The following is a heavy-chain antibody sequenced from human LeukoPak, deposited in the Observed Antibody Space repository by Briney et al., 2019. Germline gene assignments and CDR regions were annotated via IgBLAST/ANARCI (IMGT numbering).Heavy chain of an antibody. V-gene: IGHV4-31*03. D-gene: IGHD3-10*01. CDR2: IYYSGST. CDR3: ARDVSYYYGSPPDASDI. J-gene: IGHJ3*02. CDR1: GGSISSGGYY. Sequence: SETLSLTCTVSGGSISSGGYYWSWIRQHPGKGLEWIGYIYYSGSTYYNPSLKSRVTISVDTSKNQFSLKLSSVTAADTAVYYCARDVSYYYGSPPDASDIWGQGTMVTVSS.